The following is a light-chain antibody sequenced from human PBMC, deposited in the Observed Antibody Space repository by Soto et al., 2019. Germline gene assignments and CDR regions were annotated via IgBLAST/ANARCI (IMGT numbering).Light chain of an antibody. V-gene: IGKV3-15*01. J-gene: IGKJ4*01. CDR3: YFYSSWTSWT. CDR1: SVSSGY. CDR2: GAS. Sequence: SVSSGYLDWYRQKPGPAPRLLIYGASTMATGSPARFRVSGSGTGFTLTFSSLHSEDVEVYYCYFYSSWTSWTFGGGTKVDIK.